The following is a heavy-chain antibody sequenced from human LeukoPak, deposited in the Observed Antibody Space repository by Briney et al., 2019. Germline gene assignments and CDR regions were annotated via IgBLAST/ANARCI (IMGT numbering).Heavy chain of an antibody. V-gene: IGHV4-39*01. CDR3: ARQGLWFGELLPY. Sequence: PSETLSLTCTVSGGSISSSSYYWGWIRQPPGKGLEWIGSIYYSGSTYYNPSLKSRVTISVDTSKNQFSLKLSSVTAADTAVYYCARQGLWFGELLPYWGQGTLVTVSS. D-gene: IGHD3-10*01. CDR2: IYYSGST. J-gene: IGHJ4*02. CDR1: GGSISSSSYY.